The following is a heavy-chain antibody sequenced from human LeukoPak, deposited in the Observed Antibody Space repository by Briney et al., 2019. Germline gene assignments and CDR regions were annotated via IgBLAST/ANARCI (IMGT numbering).Heavy chain of an antibody. Sequence: GASVKVSCKSSGYTFTAFYVHWVRQAPGQGLEWMGWLNPNGGDTNYAQKFQDRVTMTRDTSITTVYMELRRLTSDDTAVYYCVRGLRKDGHNLFDYWGQGTLVTVSS. D-gene: IGHD5-24*01. V-gene: IGHV1-2*02. CDR3: VRGLRKDGHNLFDY. CDR1: GYTFTAFY. J-gene: IGHJ4*02. CDR2: LNPNGGDT.